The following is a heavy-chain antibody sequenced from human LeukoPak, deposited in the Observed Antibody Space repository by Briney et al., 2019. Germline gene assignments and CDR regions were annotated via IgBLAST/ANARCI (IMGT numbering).Heavy chain of an antibody. J-gene: IGHJ4*02. CDR2: INWNGGST. D-gene: IGHD5-24*01. V-gene: IGHV3-20*04. CDR1: GFKFDDYG. CDR3: TKDQNGYNKPGEY. Sequence: PGGSLRLSCAGSGFKFDDYGMNWVRQVPGKGLEWISAINWNGGSTHYADSVRGRFTISRDNARNSMFLQMNSLKAEDTAVYYCTKDQNGYNKPGEYWGQGALVTVSS.